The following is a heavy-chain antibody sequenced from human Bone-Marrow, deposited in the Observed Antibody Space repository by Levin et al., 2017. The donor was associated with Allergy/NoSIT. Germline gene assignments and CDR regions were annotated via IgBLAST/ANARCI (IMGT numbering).Heavy chain of an antibody. V-gene: IGHV3-30*18. D-gene: IGHD2-2*01. CDR1: GFSFSNYG. CDR2: ISYDGSNK. Sequence: TGGSLRLSCVASGFSFSNYGMHWVRQAPGKGLEWVAVISYDGSNKFDAGSVKGRFTISRDNSKNTVYLQMNSLRVEDTAVYYCAKADAGRAWFQLRDDPYYYYGMDVWGQGTTVTVSS. J-gene: IGHJ6*02. CDR3: AKADAGRAWFQLRDDPYYYYGMDV.